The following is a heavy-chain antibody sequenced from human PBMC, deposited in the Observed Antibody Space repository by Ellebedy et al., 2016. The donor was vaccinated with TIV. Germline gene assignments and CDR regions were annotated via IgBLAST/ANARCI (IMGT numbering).Heavy chain of an antibody. CDR1: GFTFSSYS. V-gene: IGHV3-21*01. Sequence: GESLKISCAASGFTFSSYSMNWVRQAPGKGLEWVSSISSSSSYIYYADSVKGRFTISRDNAKNSLYLQMNSLRAEDTAVYYCARVIRDDGPAGPYLYGMDVWGQGITVTVSS. J-gene: IGHJ6*02. CDR2: ISSSSSYI. D-gene: IGHD2-21*01. CDR3: ARVIRDDGPAGPYLYGMDV.